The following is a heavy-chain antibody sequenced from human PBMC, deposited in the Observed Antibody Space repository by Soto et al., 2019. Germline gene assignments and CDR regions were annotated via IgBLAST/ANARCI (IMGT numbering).Heavy chain of an antibody. CDR3: ARHSKKTGDFDYYYGMDV. CDR1: GGSISSGDYY. D-gene: IGHD2-21*01. CDR2: IYHSGST. V-gene: IGHV4-30-4*01. Sequence: SETLSLTCTVSGGSISSGDYYWSWIRQPPGKGLEWIGYIYHSGSTYYNPSLKSRVTISVDTSKNQFSLKLNSLTAADTAVYYCARHSKKTGDFDYYYGMDVWGQGTTVTVSS. J-gene: IGHJ6*02.